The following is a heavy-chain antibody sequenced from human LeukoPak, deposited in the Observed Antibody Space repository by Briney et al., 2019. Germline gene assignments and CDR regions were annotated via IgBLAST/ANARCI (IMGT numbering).Heavy chain of an antibody. CDR2: IGGGGAT. Sequence: PGGSLILSCAASGFTFSSYAMSWVRQAPGKGLEWVSAIGGGGATYYADSVKGRFTISRDTSKSTLYLQVNSLRAEDTAVYYCAKGGVPGTHYFDYWGLGTLVTVSS. V-gene: IGHV3-23*01. CDR3: AKGGVPGTHYFDY. CDR1: GFTFSSYA. J-gene: IGHJ4*02. D-gene: IGHD6-19*01.